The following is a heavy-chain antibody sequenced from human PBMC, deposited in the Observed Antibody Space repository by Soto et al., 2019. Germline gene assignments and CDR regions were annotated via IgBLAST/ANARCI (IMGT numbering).Heavy chain of an antibody. Sequence: GAAVKVSCKASGGTFSSYAISWVRQAPGQGLEWMGGIIPIFGTANYAQKFQGRVTITADKSTSTAYMELSSLRSEDTAVYYCARIYYYDSSGSREDYYDMDVWGQGTTVTVSS. D-gene: IGHD3-22*01. CDR3: ARIYYYDSSGSREDYYDMDV. V-gene: IGHV1-69*06. CDR2: IIPIFGTA. CDR1: GGTFSSYA. J-gene: IGHJ6*02.